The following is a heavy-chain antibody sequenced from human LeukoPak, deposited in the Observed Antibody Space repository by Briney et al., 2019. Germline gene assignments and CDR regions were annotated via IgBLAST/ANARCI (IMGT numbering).Heavy chain of an antibody. CDR1: GFTFSSYS. V-gene: IGHV3-21*01. J-gene: IGHJ4*02. CDR3: ARIGMAGGTVDY. Sequence: GGSLRLSCAASGFTFSSYSMDWVRQAPGKGLEWVSSISSSSYYIYYADSVKGRFTISRDNAKNSLYLQMNSLRAEDTAVYYCARIGMAGGTVDYWGQGTLVTVSS. CDR2: ISSSSYYI. D-gene: IGHD6-19*01.